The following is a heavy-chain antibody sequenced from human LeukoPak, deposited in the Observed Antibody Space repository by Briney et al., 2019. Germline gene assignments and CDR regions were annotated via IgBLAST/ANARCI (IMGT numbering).Heavy chain of an antibody. CDR2: ISGSGGLT. Sequence: GGSLRLSCDASGFIFSNYAMIWVRQAPGKGLEWISRISGSGGLTYYADSVKGRFTISRDNAKNTMYLQMNSLRAEDTAVYFCAKILLPTINRHASDIWGQGTMVTVSS. CDR3: AKILLPTINRHASDI. J-gene: IGHJ3*02. D-gene: IGHD3-22*01. CDR1: GFIFSNYA. V-gene: IGHV3-23*01.